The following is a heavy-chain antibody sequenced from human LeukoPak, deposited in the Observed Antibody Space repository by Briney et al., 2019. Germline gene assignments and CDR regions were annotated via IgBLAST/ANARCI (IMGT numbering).Heavy chain of an antibody. CDR2: VKMKSDGGTT. CDR3: AADDRFYTFDGYDI. D-gene: IGHD3-16*01. J-gene: IGHJ3*02. Sequence: GGSLRLSCVGSGFTFGNAWMDWVRQAPGKGLEWVGRVKMKSDGGTTDYAAAVKGRFSISRDDSKNSLYLQMNNLRTEDTAVYYCAADDRFYTFDGYDIWGQGTMVTVSS. CDR1: GFTFGNAW. V-gene: IGHV3-15*01.